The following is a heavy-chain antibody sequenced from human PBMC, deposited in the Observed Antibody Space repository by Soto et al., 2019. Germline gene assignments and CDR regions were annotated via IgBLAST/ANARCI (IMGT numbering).Heavy chain of an antibody. CDR2: IYPSDSDT. CDR1: EYSFTNYW. Sequence: PGESMKISCKGSEYSFTNYWIGWVRQMPGKGLEWMGTIYPSDSDTRYSPSFQGQVTISADKSITTAYLQWSSLKASDTAMYYCARSTSPLYSMDVWGQGTTVTVSS. J-gene: IGHJ6*02. CDR3: ARSTSPLYSMDV. V-gene: IGHV5-51*01. D-gene: IGHD3-16*01.